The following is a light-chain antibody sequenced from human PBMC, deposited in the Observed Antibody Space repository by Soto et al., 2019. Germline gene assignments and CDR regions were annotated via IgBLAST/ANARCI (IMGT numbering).Light chain of an antibody. J-gene: IGLJ1*01. CDR1: SSDVGSYNL. V-gene: IGLV2-23*01. CDR3: CAYAGSSTYV. Sequence: QSALTQPASVSGSPGQAITISCTGTSSDVGSYNLVSWYQQHPGKAPKLMSYEGSKRPSGVSNRFSGSKSANTASLTIDGLQDEDEADYYCCAYAGSSTYVFGTGTKLTVL. CDR2: EGS.